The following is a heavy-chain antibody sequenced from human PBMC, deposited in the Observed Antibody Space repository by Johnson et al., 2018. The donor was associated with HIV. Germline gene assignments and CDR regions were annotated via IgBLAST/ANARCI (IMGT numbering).Heavy chain of an antibody. CDR2: IYSGGST. Sequence: VQLVESGGGVVQPGRSLKLSCAASGFTISSNYMSWVRQAPGKGLEWVSVIYSGGSTYYAASVKGRFTISRDNSKNTLYFQMNSLRAEDTAVYFCAREGAWELRPGAFDIWGQGTMVTVSS. J-gene: IGHJ3*02. D-gene: IGHD1-26*01. CDR1: GFTISSNY. CDR3: AREGAWELRPGAFDI. V-gene: IGHV3-66*01.